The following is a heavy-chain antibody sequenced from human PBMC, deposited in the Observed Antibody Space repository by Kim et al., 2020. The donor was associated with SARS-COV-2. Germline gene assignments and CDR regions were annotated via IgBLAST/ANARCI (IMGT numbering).Heavy chain of an antibody. CDR2: ISSSSSTI. Sequence: GGSLRLSCAASGFTFSSYSMNWVRQAPGKGLEWVSHISSSSSTIYYADSVKGRFTISRDNAKNSMYLQMNSLRDEDTAVYYCARDIQGYFDILTGRLLYYGMDVWGQGTTVTVSS. D-gene: IGHD3-9*01. J-gene: IGHJ6*02. CDR3: ARDIQGYFDILTGRLLYYGMDV. CDR1: GFTFSSYS. V-gene: IGHV3-48*02.